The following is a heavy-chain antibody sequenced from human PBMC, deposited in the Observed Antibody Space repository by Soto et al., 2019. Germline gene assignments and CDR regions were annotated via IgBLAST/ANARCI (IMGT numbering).Heavy chain of an antibody. J-gene: IGHJ2*01. CDR3: ATLTAAAGLNWYFDL. CDR2: IIPILGIA. Sequence: QVQLVQSGAEVKKPGSSVKVSCKASGGTFSSYTISWVRQAPGQGLEWMGRIIPILGIANYAQKFQGRVTITADKSTSTAYMELSSLRSEDTAVYYCATLTAAAGLNWYFDLWGRGTLVTVSS. CDR1: GGTFSSYT. V-gene: IGHV1-69*02. D-gene: IGHD6-13*01.